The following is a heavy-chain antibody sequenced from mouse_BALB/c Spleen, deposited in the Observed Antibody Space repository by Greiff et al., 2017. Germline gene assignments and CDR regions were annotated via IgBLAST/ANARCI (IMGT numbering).Heavy chain of an antibody. Sequence: EVKLVESGAELVKPGASVKLSCTASGFTFKDTYMHWVKQRPEQGLEWIGRIDPANGNTKYDPKFQGKATITADTSSNTAYLQLSSLTSEDTAVYYCARSTTVDYFDYWGQGTTVTVSS. CDR3: ARSTTVDYFDY. J-gene: IGHJ2*01. D-gene: IGHD1-1*01. CDR2: IDPANGNT. CDR1: GFTFKDTY. V-gene: IGHV14-3*02.